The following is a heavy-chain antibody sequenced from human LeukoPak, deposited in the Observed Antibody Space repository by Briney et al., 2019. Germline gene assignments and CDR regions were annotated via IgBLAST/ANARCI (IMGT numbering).Heavy chain of an antibody. J-gene: IGHJ6*03. Sequence: GGSLRLSCAASEFTFVRYAMNWVRQAPGKGLEWVSYISSSSFKIGYADSVKGRFTISRDNSKNSLYRQMDSLRVEDTAVYYWGRDPCYGSVWYYSMDAWAKGTTV. CDR3: GRDPCYGSVWYYSMDA. D-gene: IGHD3-10*01. V-gene: IGHV3-48*04. CDR2: ISSSSFKI. CDR1: EFTFVRYA.